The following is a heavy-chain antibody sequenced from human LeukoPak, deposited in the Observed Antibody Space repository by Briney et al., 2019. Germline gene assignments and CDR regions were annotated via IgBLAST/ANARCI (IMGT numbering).Heavy chain of an antibody. D-gene: IGHD6-13*01. J-gene: IGHJ4*02. CDR2: INPNSGNT. V-gene: IGHV1-8*01. Sequence: GSLKVSCTASGYTFTSYDINWVRQATGQGLEWMGYINPNSGNTGYAQKFKGRVTMTRNTSISTAYMELSSLRSEDTAVYYCARTPKKIAAGGMYCFDYWGQGTLVTVSS. CDR3: ARTPKKIAAGGMYCFDY. CDR1: GYTFTSYD.